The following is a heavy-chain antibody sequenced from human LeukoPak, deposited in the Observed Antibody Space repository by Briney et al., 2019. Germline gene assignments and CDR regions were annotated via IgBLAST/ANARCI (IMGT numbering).Heavy chain of an antibody. CDR2: ISGSGGST. Sequence: PGGSLRLSCEVSGFTFSSYAMSWVRQAPGKGLEWVSAISGSGGSTYYADSVKGRFTISRDNSKNTLYLQMNSLRAEDTAVYYCAKDAPYCSSTSCYGGGYWGQGTLVTVSS. D-gene: IGHD2-2*01. V-gene: IGHV3-23*01. J-gene: IGHJ4*02. CDR3: AKDAPYCSSTSCYGGGY. CDR1: GFTFSSYA.